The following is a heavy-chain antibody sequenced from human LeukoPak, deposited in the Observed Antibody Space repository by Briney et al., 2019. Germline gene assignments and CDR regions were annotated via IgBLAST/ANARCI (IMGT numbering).Heavy chain of an antibody. J-gene: IGHJ4*02. D-gene: IGHD4-23*01. CDR3: VRDGGNSDYDY. CDR2: IYHNGAT. CDR1: GGSISSSSSVC. Sequence: SETLSLTCAVSGGSISSSSSVCWTWVRQPPGEGLEWIGEIYHNGATNYNPSLKSRVTVLLDKSKNQFSLKLNSVTAADTALYYCVRDGGNSDYDYWGQGTLVTVSS. V-gene: IGHV4-4*02.